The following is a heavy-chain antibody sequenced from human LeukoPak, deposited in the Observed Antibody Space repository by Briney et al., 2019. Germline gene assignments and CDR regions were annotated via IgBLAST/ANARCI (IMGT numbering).Heavy chain of an antibody. CDR2: ISAYNGNT. V-gene: IGHV1-18*01. J-gene: IGHJ5*02. CDR3: ARAALWFGELYGPANWFDP. Sequence: RASVKVSCKASGYTFTSYGISWVRQAPGQGLEWMGWISAYNGNTNYAQKLHGRVTMTTDTSTSTAYMELRSLRSDDTAVYYCARAALWFGELYGPANWFDPWGQGTLVTVSS. CDR1: GYTFTSYG. D-gene: IGHD3-10*01.